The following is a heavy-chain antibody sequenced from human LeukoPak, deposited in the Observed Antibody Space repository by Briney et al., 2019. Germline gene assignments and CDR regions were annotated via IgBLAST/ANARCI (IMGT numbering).Heavy chain of an antibody. D-gene: IGHD2-2*01. CDR2: IYTSGST. J-gene: IGHJ6*03. CDR1: GGSISSGSYY. CDR3: ARDQEAYCSSTSCYEYSYYMDV. V-gene: IGHV4-61*02. Sequence: SETLSLTCTVSGGSISSGSYYWSWIRQPAGKGLEWIGRIYTSGSTNYNPSLKSRVTISVDTSENQFSLKLSSVTAADTAVYYCARDQEAYCSSTSCYEYSYYMDVWGKGTTVTISS.